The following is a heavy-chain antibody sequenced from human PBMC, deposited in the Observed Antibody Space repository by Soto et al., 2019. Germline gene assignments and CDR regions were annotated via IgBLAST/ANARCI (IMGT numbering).Heavy chain of an antibody. J-gene: IGHJ5*02. Sequence: QTQLQASGPGLVKPSETLSLTCTVSGASVSTGYWSWIRQPPGKALEWLGFMYFGGSFNYNPSLTSRVPISVDASKNQFSLKVTSVTAADTAVYYCARSYYDATGFAVDPWGPGTLVTVSS. CDR2: MYFGGSF. V-gene: IGHV4-59*02. D-gene: IGHD3-22*01. CDR1: GASVSTGY. CDR3: ARSYYDATGFAVDP.